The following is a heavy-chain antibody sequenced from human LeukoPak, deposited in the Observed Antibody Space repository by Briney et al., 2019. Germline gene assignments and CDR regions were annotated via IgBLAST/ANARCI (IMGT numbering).Heavy chain of an antibody. CDR2: ISSSSSYI. J-gene: IGHJ4*02. V-gene: IGHV3-21*01. CDR3: ARGALYCSSTSCYRFVNHEIRDYFDY. D-gene: IGHD2-2*01. CDR1: GFTFSSYW. Sequence: PGGSLRLSCAASGFTFSSYWMHWVRQAPGKGLEWVSSISSSSSYIYYADSAKGRFTISRDNAKNSLYLQMNSLRAEDTAVYYCARGALYCSSTSCYRFVNHEIRDYFDYWGQGTLVTVSS.